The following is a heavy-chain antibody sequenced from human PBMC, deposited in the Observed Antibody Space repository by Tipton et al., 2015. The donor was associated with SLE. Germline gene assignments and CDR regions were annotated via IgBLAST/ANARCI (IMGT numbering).Heavy chain of an antibody. CDR3: GKGRGRLVFFYGMDV. J-gene: IGHJ6*02. Sequence: SLRLSCAASGFTFDDYAMHWVRQVPGKGLEWVSGITWNSGKIDYADSVKGRFSISRDNAKNSLYLQMNSLRVDDTALYYCGKGRGRLVFFYGMDVWGQGTAFPGSS. CDR1: GFTFDDYA. CDR2: ITWNSGKI. D-gene: IGHD3-9*01. V-gene: IGHV3-9*01.